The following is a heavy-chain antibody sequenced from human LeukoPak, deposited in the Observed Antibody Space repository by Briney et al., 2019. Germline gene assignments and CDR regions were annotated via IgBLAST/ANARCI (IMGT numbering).Heavy chain of an antibody. V-gene: IGHV3-7*01. CDR3: LGRSGFSSIY. CDR2: IRPDGSEE. CDR1: RFTFNTHW. D-gene: IGHD2-2*01. J-gene: IGHJ4*02. Sequence: GGSLRLSCEASRFTFNTHWMNWVRQAPGKGLEWVANIRPDGSEEFYVDSVKGRFTISRDNAKNLVYLQMSNLRVEDTGVYYCLGRSGFSSIYWGQGILVTVSS.